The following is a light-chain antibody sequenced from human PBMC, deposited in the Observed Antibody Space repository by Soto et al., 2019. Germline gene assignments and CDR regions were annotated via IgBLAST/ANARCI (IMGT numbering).Light chain of an antibody. CDR3: QQYISYSGT. V-gene: IGKV1-5*01. Sequence: DIQMTQSPSTLSASVGDRVTMNCRASQTISSWLAWYQQKPGEAPKLLIYDAYTLQSGVPSRFSGSGSVTEFTLTISSLQPDDFASYYCQQYISYSGTFGQGTPVE. CDR2: DAY. CDR1: QTISSW. J-gene: IGKJ1*01.